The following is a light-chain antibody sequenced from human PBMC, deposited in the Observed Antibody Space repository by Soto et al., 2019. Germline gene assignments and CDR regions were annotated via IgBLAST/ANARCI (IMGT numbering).Light chain of an antibody. J-gene: IGKJ1*01. CDR1: QSISSW. Sequence: DIQMTQSPSTLSASVGDRVTITCRASQSISSWLAWYQQKPGKAPKLLIYKASSLESGVPSRFSGSGSGTELTLTISSLQPDDFAPYYCQQYNSYPATFGQGTKVEIK. CDR3: QQYNSYPAT. CDR2: KAS. V-gene: IGKV1-5*03.